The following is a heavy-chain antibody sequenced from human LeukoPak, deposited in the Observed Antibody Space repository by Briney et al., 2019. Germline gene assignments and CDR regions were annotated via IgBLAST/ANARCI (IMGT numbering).Heavy chain of an antibody. D-gene: IGHD3-22*01. CDR3: AGERYYYDSSGYLLDY. V-gene: IGHV1-69*05. CDR2: IIPIFGTA. Sequence: SVKVSCKASGGTFSSYAISWVRQAPGLGLEWMGGIIPIFGTANYAQKFQGRVTITTDESTSTAYMELSSLRSEDTAVYYCAGERYYYDSSGYLLDYWGQGTLVTVSS. J-gene: IGHJ4*02. CDR1: GGTFSSYA.